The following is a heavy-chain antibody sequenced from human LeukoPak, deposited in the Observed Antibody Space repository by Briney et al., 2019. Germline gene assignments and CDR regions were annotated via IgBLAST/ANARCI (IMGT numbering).Heavy chain of an antibody. J-gene: IGHJ4*02. CDR1: GFTFSNYG. CDR3: AKDDAWLQFGE. Sequence: EGSLRLSCAASGFTFSNYGVHWVRQAPGKGLEWVSFIRFDGSNKYYADSVKGRFTISRDNSKNTLYLEVISLTAEDTAVYYCAKDDAWLQFGEWSQGTLVTVSS. CDR2: IRFDGSNK. V-gene: IGHV3-30*02. D-gene: IGHD3-10*01.